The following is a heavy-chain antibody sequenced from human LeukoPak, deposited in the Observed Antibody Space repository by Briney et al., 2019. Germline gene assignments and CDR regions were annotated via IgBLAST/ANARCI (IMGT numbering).Heavy chain of an antibody. Sequence: ASVKVSCKASGYTFTGYYIHWVRQAPGQGLEWMGWINPNSGGTNYAQKFQGRVTMTRDTSISTAYMELSRLRSDDTAVYYCARLAVTGSMHFDYWGQGTLVTVSS. V-gene: IGHV1-2*02. CDR3: ARLAVTGSMHFDY. CDR1: GYTFTGYY. J-gene: IGHJ4*02. D-gene: IGHD6-19*01. CDR2: INPNSGGT.